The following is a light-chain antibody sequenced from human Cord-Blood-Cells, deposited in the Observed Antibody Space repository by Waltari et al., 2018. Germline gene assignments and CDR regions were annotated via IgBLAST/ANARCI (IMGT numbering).Light chain of an antibody. Sequence: QSALTQPPSASGSPGQSVTISCTGTSSDVGGYNYVSWYQQHPGKAPKLMIYEGSKRPSGVPARVSGSKSGNTASLTVSGLQADDEADYYCISYAGSNNLVFGGGTKLTVL. J-gene: IGLJ3*02. CDR1: SSDVGGYNY. CDR3: ISYAGSNNLV. V-gene: IGLV2-8*01. CDR2: EGS.